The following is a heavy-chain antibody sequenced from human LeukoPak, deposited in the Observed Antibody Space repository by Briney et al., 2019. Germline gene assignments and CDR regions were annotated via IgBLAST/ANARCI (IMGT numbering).Heavy chain of an antibody. D-gene: IGHD3-3*01. Sequence: ASVKVSCKASGYTFTSYAISWVRQAPGQGLEWMGGIIPIFGTANYAQKFQGRVTITADESTSTAYMELSSLRSEDTAVYYCARDRYDYDFSDLRPVYMDVWGKGTTVTISS. V-gene: IGHV1-69*13. CDR1: GYTFTSYA. CDR2: IIPIFGTA. J-gene: IGHJ6*03. CDR3: ARDRYDYDFSDLRPVYMDV.